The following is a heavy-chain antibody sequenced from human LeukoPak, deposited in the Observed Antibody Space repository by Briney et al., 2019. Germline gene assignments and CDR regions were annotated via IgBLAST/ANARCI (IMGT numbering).Heavy chain of an antibody. CDR3: ASVLRYFDWPTRFDP. D-gene: IGHD3-9*01. Sequence: ASAKVSCKASGYTFTSYGISWVRQAPGQGLEWMGWISAYNGNTNYAQKLQGRVTMTTDTSTSTAYMELRSLRSDDTAVYYCASVLRYFDWPTRFDPWGQGTLVTVSS. CDR1: GYTFTSYG. J-gene: IGHJ5*02. V-gene: IGHV1-18*01. CDR2: ISAYNGNT.